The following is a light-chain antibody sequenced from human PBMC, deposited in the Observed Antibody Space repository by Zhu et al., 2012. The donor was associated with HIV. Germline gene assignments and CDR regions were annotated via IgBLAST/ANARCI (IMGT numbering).Light chain of an antibody. J-gene: IGKJ2*01. CDR1: QTVGQY. V-gene: IGKV1-39*01. CDR2: STS. Sequence: SQTVGQYLHWYQQRSGKAPKLLIYSTSTLQTGVPSRFSGSGFGTDFTLTISSLQPEDFATYYCLQSYTAPYTFGQGTSLEI. CDR3: LQSYTAPYT.